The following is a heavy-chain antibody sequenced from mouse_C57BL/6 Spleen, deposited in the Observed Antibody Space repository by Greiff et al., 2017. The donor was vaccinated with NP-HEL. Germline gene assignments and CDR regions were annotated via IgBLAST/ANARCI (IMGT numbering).Heavy chain of an antibody. CDR3: ARDPSSYYGSSYDDFDD. CDR2: ISDGGSYT. V-gene: IGHV5-4*01. D-gene: IGHD1-1*01. Sequence: EVMLVESGGGLVKPGGSLKLSCAASGFTFSSYAMSWVRQTPEKRLEWVATISDGGSYTYYPDNVKGRFTISRDNAKNNLYLQMSHLKSEDTAMYYCARDPSSYYGSSYDDFDDWGQGTTLTVAS. CDR1: GFTFSSYA. J-gene: IGHJ2*01.